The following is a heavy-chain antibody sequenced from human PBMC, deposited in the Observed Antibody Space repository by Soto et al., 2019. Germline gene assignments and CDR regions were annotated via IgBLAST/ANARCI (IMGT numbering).Heavy chain of an antibody. V-gene: IGHV1-69*08. CDR1: GYTFSTYS. Sequence: SVKVSCKASGYTFSTYSISWVRQAPGQGLEWLGGIIPILGTPSYAQRFQDRVTITADKSTSTAYMELSSLRSEDTAVYYCARERSRYHRSGYYRPDYWG. CDR2: IIPILGTP. D-gene: IGHD3-22*01. J-gene: IGHJ4*01. CDR3: ARERSRYHRSGYYRPDY.